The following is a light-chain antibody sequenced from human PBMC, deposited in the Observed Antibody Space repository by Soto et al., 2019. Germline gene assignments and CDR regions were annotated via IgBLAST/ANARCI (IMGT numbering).Light chain of an antibody. J-gene: IGKJ1*01. V-gene: IGKV3-15*01. CDR2: GAS. CDR3: QQYNNWRPR. Sequence: EIVMTQSPATLSVSPGGRATLYCRASQSISDTLAWYQQKPGQAPRLLIYGASTRAPGFPARFSGSGSGTDFTLTISSLQSEDFAVYYCQQYNNWRPRFGQGTKVDIK. CDR1: QSISDT.